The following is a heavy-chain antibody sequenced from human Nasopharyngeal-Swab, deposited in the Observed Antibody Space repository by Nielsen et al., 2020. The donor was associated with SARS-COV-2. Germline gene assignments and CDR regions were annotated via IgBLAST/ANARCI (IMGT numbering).Heavy chain of an antibody. CDR1: RFTFSSYA. D-gene: IGHD2-2*01. J-gene: IGHJ4*02. V-gene: IGHV3-23*01. CDR3: AKRPYCGSNSCHYYFDY. CDR2: ISGSGGST. Sequence: GESLKISCAASRFTFSSYAMSWVRQAPGKGLEWVSAISGSGGSTYYADSVKGRFTISRDNSKNTLYLQMNSLRAEDTAVYYCAKRPYCGSNSCHYYFDYWGQGTLVTVSS.